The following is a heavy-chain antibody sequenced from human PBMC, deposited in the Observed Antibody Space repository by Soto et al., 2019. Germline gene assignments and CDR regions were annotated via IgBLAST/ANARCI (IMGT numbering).Heavy chain of an antibody. CDR3: ARDYDFWSGYSDVNWFDP. Sequence: ASVKVSCKASGGTFSSYAISWVRQAPGQGLEWMGGIIPIFGTANYAQKFQGRVTITADESTSTAYMELSSLRSEDTAVYYCARDYDFWSGYSDVNWFDPWGQGTLVTVSS. CDR1: GGTFSSYA. CDR2: IIPIFGTA. V-gene: IGHV1-69*13. D-gene: IGHD3-3*01. J-gene: IGHJ5*02.